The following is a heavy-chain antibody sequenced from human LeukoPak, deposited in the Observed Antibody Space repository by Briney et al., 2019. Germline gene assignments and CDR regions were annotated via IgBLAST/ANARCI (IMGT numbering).Heavy chain of an antibody. J-gene: IGHJ4*02. CDR3: ARAVSGRFDY. CDR1: GDSMNPYH. D-gene: IGHD6-19*01. Sequence: AETLSLTCTVSGDSMNPYHWGWIRQPAGKGLEWTGYIYYSGSTNYNPSLKSRVTISVDTSNNQFSLQLSSVTAADTAIYYCARAVSGRFDYWGQGTLVTVSS. V-gene: IGHV4-59*08. CDR2: IYYSGST.